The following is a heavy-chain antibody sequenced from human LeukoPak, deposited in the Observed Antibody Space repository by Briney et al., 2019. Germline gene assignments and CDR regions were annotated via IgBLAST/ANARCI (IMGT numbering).Heavy chain of an antibody. CDR2: IRTDGTST. Sequence: GGSLRLSCAASGFTFSYYWMHWVRQAPGKGLVWVARIRTDGTSTSYADSVKGRFTISRDNAKNTLYLRMNNLRVEDTAVYYCARDRFCTTDRCSDYWGQGTLVTVSS. V-gene: IGHV3-74*01. D-gene: IGHD2-8*01. CDR3: ARDRFCTTDRCSDY. J-gene: IGHJ4*02. CDR1: GFTFSYYW.